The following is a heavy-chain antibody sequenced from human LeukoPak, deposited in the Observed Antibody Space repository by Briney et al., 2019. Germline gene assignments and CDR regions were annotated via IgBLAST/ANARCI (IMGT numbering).Heavy chain of an antibody. CDR3: ARDSSHGGDAFDI. CDR1: GFTFSSYS. D-gene: IGHD4-23*01. CDR2: ISSSSSTI. J-gene: IGHJ3*02. V-gene: IGHV3-48*01. Sequence: PGGSLRLSCAASGFTFSSYSMNWVRQAPGKGLEWVSYISSSSSTIYYADSVKGRFTISRDNAKNSLYLQMNSLRAEDTAVYYCARDSSHGGDAFDIWGQGTMVTVSS.